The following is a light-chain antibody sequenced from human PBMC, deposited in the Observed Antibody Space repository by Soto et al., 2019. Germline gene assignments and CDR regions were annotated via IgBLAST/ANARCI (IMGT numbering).Light chain of an antibody. CDR1: QSVGSN. Sequence: EIVMTQSPATLSVSPGERATLSCRTSQSVGSNLAWYQQKPGQAPRLLIHGASTRATGIAARFSGSGSGTDFTLTISSLQSEDFAVYYCQHYNNWPPGTFGQGTKLEIK. CDR2: GAS. CDR3: QHYNNWPPGT. J-gene: IGKJ2*02. V-gene: IGKV3-15*01.